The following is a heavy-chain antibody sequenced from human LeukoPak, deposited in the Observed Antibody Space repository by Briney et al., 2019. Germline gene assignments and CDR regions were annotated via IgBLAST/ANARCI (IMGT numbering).Heavy chain of an antibody. J-gene: IGHJ4*02. D-gene: IGHD4-17*01. CDR3: ARVTSRPGAYGDHFDY. CDR2: IYYSGST. Sequence: PSETLSLTCTVSGGSISSGGYYWSWIRQHPGKGLEWIGYIYYSGSTYYSPSLKSRVTISVDTSKNQFSLKLSSVTAADTAVYYCARVTSRPGAYGDHFDYWGQGTLVTVSS. CDR1: GGSISSGGYY. V-gene: IGHV4-61*08.